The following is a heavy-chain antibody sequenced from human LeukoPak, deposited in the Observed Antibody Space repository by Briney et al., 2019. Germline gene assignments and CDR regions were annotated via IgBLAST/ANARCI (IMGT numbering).Heavy chain of an antibody. Sequence: PGGSLRLSCAASGVSVSSNCMSWVRQAPGKGLEGVSGIDYSGSTYYADSVRGRFTIYRDNSKNTLYLQMNSLRDEDTAVYYCERGLYYYDSSGYYYYWGQGTLVTVSS. CDR3: ERGLYYYDSSGYYYY. J-gene: IGHJ4*02. CDR2: IDYSGST. V-gene: IGHV3-53*01. D-gene: IGHD3-22*01. CDR1: GVSVSSNC.